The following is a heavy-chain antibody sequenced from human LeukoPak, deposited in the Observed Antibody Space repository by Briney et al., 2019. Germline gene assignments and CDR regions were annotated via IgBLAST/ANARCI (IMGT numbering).Heavy chain of an antibody. Sequence: PGGSLRPSCAASGFTFSNAWMSWVRQAPGKGLEWVGRIKSITDGGTTDYAAPVKGRFTISRDDSKNTLYLQMDSLKTEDTAVYYCTTTRPVLNWGQGTLVTVSS. CDR1: GFTFSNAW. CDR3: TTTRPVLN. V-gene: IGHV3-15*01. CDR2: IKSITDGGTT. J-gene: IGHJ4*02.